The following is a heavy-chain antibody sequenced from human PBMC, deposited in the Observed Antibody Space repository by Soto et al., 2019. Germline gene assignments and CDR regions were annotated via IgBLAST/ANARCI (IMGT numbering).Heavy chain of an antibody. J-gene: IGHJ4*02. Sequence: GGSLRLSCVASGFTFSDFAMSWVRQAPGKGLEWVSSISGSGGTIYYADSVKGRFTISRDNSKNTLYLQMNSLRAEDTAVYYCAKDSQNYYDSSGYYPEYYFDYWGQGTLVTVSS. D-gene: IGHD3-22*01. V-gene: IGHV3-23*01. CDR1: GFTFSDFA. CDR2: ISGSGGTI. CDR3: AKDSQNYYDSSGYYPEYYFDY.